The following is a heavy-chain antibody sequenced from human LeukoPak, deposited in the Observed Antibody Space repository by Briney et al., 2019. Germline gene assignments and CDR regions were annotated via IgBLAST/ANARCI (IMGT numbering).Heavy chain of an antibody. CDR3: AKGSKSDITIFGVVIIAFDY. CDR2: ISGSGGST. Sequence: GGSLRLSCAASGFTFSSYAMSWVRQAPGKGLEWVSAISGSGGSTYYADSVKGRFTISRDNSKNTLYLQMNSLRAEDTAVYYCAKGSKSDITIFGVVIIAFDYWGQGTLVTVSS. CDR1: GFTFSSYA. V-gene: IGHV3-23*01. D-gene: IGHD3-3*01. J-gene: IGHJ4*02.